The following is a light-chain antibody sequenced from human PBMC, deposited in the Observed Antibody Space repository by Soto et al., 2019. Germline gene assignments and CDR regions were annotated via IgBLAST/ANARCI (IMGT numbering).Light chain of an antibody. CDR1: SSDVGGYNY. V-gene: IGLV2-11*01. Sequence: SVLTQPRSVSGSPGQSVTISCTGTSSDVGGYNYVSWYQQHPGKAPKLMISDVSKRPSGVPDRFSGSKSGNTASLTISGLQAEDEADYYCCSYAGNYPVEFGGVT. CDR3: CSYAGNYPVE. J-gene: IGLJ2*01. CDR2: DVS.